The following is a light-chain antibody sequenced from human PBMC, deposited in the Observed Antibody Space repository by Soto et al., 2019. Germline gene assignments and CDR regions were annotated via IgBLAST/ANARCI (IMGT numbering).Light chain of an antibody. J-gene: IGKJ5*01. Sequence: IQLTQSPSSRSASVGDRVSITCRASQYISTYLNWYQQKPGKAPKLLIYAASNLQSGVPSRFSGSGSGTEFTLTINSLQSEDFATYLCQHFYTHPPTFGQGTRLEI. V-gene: IGKV1-39*01. CDR3: QHFYTHPPT. CDR2: AAS. CDR1: QYISTY.